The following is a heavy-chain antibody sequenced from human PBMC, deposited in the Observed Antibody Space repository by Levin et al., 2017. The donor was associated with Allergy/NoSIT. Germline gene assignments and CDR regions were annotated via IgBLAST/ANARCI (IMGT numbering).Heavy chain of an antibody. D-gene: IGHD6-19*01. J-gene: IGHJ4*02. CDR1: GFNFADYA. V-gene: IGHV3-49*03. CDR2: IRSEAQGGTS. Sequence: GGSLRLSCSASGFNFADYATSWLRQTPGKGLEWVGFIRSEAQGGTSEFAASVKVRFTFSRDEYKSIAYLQMNSLKTEDTAVYYWSRPIAVAGMHFDHWRQGTLVTVSS. CDR3: SRPIAVAGMHFDH.